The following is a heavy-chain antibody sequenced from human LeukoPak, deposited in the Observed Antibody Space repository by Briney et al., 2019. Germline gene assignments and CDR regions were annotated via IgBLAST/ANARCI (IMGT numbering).Heavy chain of an antibody. Sequence: SETLSLTCTVSGGSISSYYWTWIRQPPGKGLEWIGYIYYSGSTNYNPSLKSRVTISVDTSKNQSSLKLSSVTAADTAVYYCARPTGGRFLEWFDYWGQGTLVTVSS. J-gene: IGHJ5*01. CDR3: ARPTGGRFLEWFDY. CDR2: IYYSGST. D-gene: IGHD3-3*01. CDR1: GGSISSYY. V-gene: IGHV4-59*12.